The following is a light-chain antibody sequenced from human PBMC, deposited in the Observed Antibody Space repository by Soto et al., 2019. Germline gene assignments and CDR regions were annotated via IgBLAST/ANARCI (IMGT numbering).Light chain of an antibody. CDR3: QQYVSSVT. CDR2: GAS. CDR1: QSVDSSF. Sequence: EIVLTQSPGSLSLSPGERATLSCRASQSVDSSFFAWYQQKPGQAPRLLIYGASNRATGIPDRFSGRGSGTHFTPTITGREPEDFALYYCQQYVSSVTFGQGTKVEIK. V-gene: IGKV3-20*01. J-gene: IGKJ1*01.